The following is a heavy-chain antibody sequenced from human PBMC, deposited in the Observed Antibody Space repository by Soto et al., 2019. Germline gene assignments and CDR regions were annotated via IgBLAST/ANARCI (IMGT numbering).Heavy chain of an antibody. CDR1: GFSLSSSGVA. J-gene: IGHJ5*02. CDR2: VYWNDDK. D-gene: IGHD1-1*01. V-gene: IGHV2-5*01. Sequence: PTLVNFIQTLTLTCTFSGFSLSSSGVAVGWIRQPPGKALEWLAVVYWNDDKYYSPSLKSRLTITKDTSKNQVDLTLTNMDPVDTATYYCAHRRGYFPLCWFDPWGQGTQVTVSS. CDR3: AHRRGYFPLCWFDP.